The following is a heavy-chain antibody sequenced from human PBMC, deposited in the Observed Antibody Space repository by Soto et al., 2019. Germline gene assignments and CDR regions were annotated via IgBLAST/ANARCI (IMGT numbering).Heavy chain of an antibody. CDR1: GFTVSSKY. CDR2: IYTGGDT. V-gene: IGHV3-66*01. J-gene: IGHJ3*02. D-gene: IGHD4-17*01. Sequence: GGSLRLSCAASGFTVSSKYMSWVRQAPGKGLEWVSVIYTGGDTYYADSVKGRFTISRDNSKNTLYLQMSSLRAEDMAVYYCARVEYGAYVHVFDIWGRGTMVTVSS. CDR3: ARVEYGAYVHVFDI.